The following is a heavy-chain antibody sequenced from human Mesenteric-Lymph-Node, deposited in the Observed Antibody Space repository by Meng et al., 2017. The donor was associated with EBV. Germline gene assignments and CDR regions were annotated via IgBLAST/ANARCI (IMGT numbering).Heavy chain of an antibody. V-gene: IGHV3-74*01. Sequence: EEQVVASGGGLVQSGGSLRLSCAASGFTFSSYWMHWVRQAPGEGLVWVSRISSDGSSTRYADSVKGRLTISRDNAKDTLYVQMNSPRTEDTAVYYCTTGYHIPSHDGYWGQGTLVTVSS. CDR2: ISSDGSST. CDR1: GFTFSSYW. CDR3: TTGYHIPSHDGY. J-gene: IGHJ4*02. D-gene: IGHD2-15*01.